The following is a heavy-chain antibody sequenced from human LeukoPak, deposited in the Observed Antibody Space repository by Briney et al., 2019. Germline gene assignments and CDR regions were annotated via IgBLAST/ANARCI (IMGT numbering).Heavy chain of an antibody. D-gene: IGHD3-16*01. CDR3: AKASWVSSTDAVR. CDR1: GLSFSSFA. V-gene: IGHV3-23*01. CDR2: IRGNGKT. Sequence: GGSLRLSCAASGLSFSSFAMSWVRQGPARGLEWVSSIRGNGKTFYADSVKGRFTLSSDSSRNTVYFQLNNPRVEDTAIYYCAKASWVSSTDAVRWGQGTLVTVSS. J-gene: IGHJ4*02.